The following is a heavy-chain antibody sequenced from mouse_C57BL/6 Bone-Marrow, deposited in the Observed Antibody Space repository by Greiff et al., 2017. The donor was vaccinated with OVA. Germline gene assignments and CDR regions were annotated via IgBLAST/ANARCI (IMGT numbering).Heavy chain of an antibody. J-gene: IGHJ2*01. CDR3: ARSRYDYDGDFDY. V-gene: IGHV1-63*01. CDR1: GYTFTNYW. Sequence: VQLQQSGAELVRPGTSVKMSCKASGYTFTNYWIGWAKQRPGHGLEWIGDIYPGGGYTNYNEKFKGKATLTADKSSSTAYMQFSSLTSEDSAIYYCARSRYDYDGDFDYWGQGTTLTVSS. D-gene: IGHD2-4*01. CDR2: IYPGGGYT.